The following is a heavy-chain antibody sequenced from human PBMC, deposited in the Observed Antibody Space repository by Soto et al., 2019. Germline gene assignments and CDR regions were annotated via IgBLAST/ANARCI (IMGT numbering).Heavy chain of an antibody. V-gene: IGHV3-48*02. Sequence: GGSLRLSCAASGFTCSIYSMNWVRQAPGEGLEWVSYITSDTATIHYADSVRGRFTVSRDNAGYSLFLQMNSLRDDDTAVYYCARVVPYYYDSSGYETWFDPWGQGTLVTVSS. J-gene: IGHJ5*02. CDR3: ARVVPYYYDSSGYETWFDP. D-gene: IGHD3-22*01. CDR2: ITSDTATI. CDR1: GFTCSIYS.